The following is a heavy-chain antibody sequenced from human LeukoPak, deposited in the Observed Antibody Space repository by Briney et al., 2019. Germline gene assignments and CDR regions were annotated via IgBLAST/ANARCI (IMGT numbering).Heavy chain of an antibody. D-gene: IGHD3-22*01. CDR2: IYTSGST. J-gene: IGHJ3*02. CDR1: GGSISSGSYY. CDR3: ASGYYYDSSGYYNLDI. Sequence: SQTLSLTCTVSGGSISSGSYYWSWIRQPAGKGLEWIGCIYTSGSTNYNPSLKSRVTISVDTSKNQFFLKLSSVTAADTAVYYCASGYYYDSSGYYNLDIWGQGTMVTVSS. V-gene: IGHV4-61*02.